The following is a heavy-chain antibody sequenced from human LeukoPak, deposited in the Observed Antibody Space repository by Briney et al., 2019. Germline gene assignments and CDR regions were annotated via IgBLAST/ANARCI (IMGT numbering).Heavy chain of an antibody. CDR1: GFTFSTYW. CDR2: IKEDGSEK. D-gene: IGHD6-19*01. Sequence: PGGSLRLSCAASGFTFSTYWMNWVRQAPGKGLEWVANIKEDGSEKYYVDSVKGRFTISRDNAKNSLYLQMNSLRAEDTAVYYCARSPRGVVAGYWGQGTLVTVSS. CDR3: ARSPRGVVAGY. V-gene: IGHV3-7*01. J-gene: IGHJ4*02.